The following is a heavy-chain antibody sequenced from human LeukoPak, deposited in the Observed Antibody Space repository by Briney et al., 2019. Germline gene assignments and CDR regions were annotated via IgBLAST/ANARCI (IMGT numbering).Heavy chain of an antibody. CDR1: GYTFTSYY. V-gene: IGHV1-46*01. Sequence: ASVKVSCKASGYTFTSYYMHWVRQAPGQGLEWMGIINPSGGGTSYAQKFQGRVTMTRNTSMSTAYMELSSLRSEDTAVYYCARGRMVRGITWWFEPWGQGTLVTVSS. CDR3: ARGRMVRGITWWFEP. D-gene: IGHD3-10*01. CDR2: INPSGGGT. J-gene: IGHJ5*02.